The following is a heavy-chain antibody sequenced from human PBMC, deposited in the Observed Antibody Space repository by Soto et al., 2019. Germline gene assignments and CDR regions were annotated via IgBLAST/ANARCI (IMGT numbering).Heavy chain of an antibody. CDR2: INSDGRST. D-gene: IGHD5-12*01. J-gene: IGHJ4*02. CDR3: AKGYSGYDFAN. CDR1: GYSCGGYW. Sequence: RLAGATSGYSCGGYWSHWLRQAPGKGLVWVSRINSDGRSTTYADSVKGRFTISRDNAKNTLYLQMNSLSAEDTAVYFCAKGYSGYDFANWGQGSLVTVSS. V-gene: IGHV3-74*01.